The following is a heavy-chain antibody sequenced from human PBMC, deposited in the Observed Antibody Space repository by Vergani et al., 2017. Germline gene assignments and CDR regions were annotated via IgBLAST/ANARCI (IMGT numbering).Heavy chain of an antibody. Sequence: QVQLQESGPGLVRPSQTLSLTCTVSGGSISSGSYYWSWFRQPAGKGLECIGRFYTGGGTSYNPSLKSRVPISGDTSSNQFSLQLSSVTAADTAVYYCARDPLYSTTWPFLLLDMDVWGQGTTVTVSS. CDR2: FYTGGGT. D-gene: IGHD6-13*01. V-gene: IGHV4-61*02. CDR1: GGSISSGSYY. J-gene: IGHJ6*02. CDR3: ARDPLYSTTWPFLLLDMDV.